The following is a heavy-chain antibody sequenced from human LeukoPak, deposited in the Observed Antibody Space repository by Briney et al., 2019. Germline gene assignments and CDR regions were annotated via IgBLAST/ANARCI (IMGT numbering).Heavy chain of an antibody. CDR3: ARHRARRYFDY. J-gene: IGHJ4*02. V-gene: IGHV4-59*08. D-gene: IGHD3-10*01. CDR2: IYYSGST. Sequence: SETLSLTCTVSGGSISSYYWSWIRQPPGKGLEWIGYIYYSGSTNYDPSLKSRVTISVDTSKNQFSLKLSSVTAADTAVYYCARHRARRYFDYWGQGTLVTVSS. CDR1: GGSISSYY.